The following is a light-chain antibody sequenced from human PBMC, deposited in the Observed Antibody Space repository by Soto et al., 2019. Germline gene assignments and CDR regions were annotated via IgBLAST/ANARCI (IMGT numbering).Light chain of an antibody. V-gene: IGLV2-14*01. CDR1: SSDVGNGYDS. CDR3: SSYTVSVATYG. Sequence: QSVLTQPASVSGSPGQSITISCSGSSSDVGNGYDSVSWYQQHPGKAPKLIIYEVTNRPSGVSSRFSGSKSGNTASLTISGLQAEDEADYYCSSYTVSVATYGFGNGTKVTVL. CDR2: EVT. J-gene: IGLJ1*01.